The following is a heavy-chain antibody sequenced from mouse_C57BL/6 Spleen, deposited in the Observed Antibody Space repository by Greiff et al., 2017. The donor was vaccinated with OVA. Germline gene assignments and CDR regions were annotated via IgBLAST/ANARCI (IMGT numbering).Heavy chain of an antibody. CDR3: AREELDTDAMDY. CDR1: GYTFTSYG. CDR2: IYPRSGNT. V-gene: IGHV1-81*01. D-gene: IGHD4-1*01. J-gene: IGHJ4*01. Sequence: VQLQESGAELARPGASVKLSCKASGYTFTSYGISWVKQRTGQGLEWIGEIYPRSGNTYYNEKFKGKATLTADKSSSTAYMELRSLTSEDSAVYFCAREELDTDAMDYWGQGTSVTVSS.